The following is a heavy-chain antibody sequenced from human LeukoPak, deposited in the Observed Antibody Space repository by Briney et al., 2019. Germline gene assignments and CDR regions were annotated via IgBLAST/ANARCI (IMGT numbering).Heavy chain of an antibody. J-gene: IGHJ4*02. CDR3: ARARDGGDFDY. CDR2: ISSSSSTI. CDR1: GFTFSSYS. Sequence: GGSLRLSCAASGFTFSSYSMNWVRQAPGKGLEWVSYISSSSSTIYYADSVKGRFTISRDNAKNSLYLQMNSLRAEDTAVYYCARARDGGDFDYWGQGTLVTVSS. D-gene: IGHD3-10*01. V-gene: IGHV3-48*01.